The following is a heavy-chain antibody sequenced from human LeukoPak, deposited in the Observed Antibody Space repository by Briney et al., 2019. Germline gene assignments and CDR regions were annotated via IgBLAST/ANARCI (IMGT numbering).Heavy chain of an antibody. Sequence: PSETLSLTCAVSGYSISSGYYWGWIRQPPGKGLEWIGYIFYRGATHYNPSLKSRVTISVDTSKNQFSLRLTSVTAADTAVYYCASGPYPAAGTDHQFDYWGQGILVTVFS. D-gene: IGHD6-13*01. CDR1: GYSISSGYY. CDR2: IFYRGAT. CDR3: ASGPYPAAGTDHQFDY. J-gene: IGHJ4*02. V-gene: IGHV4-38-2*01.